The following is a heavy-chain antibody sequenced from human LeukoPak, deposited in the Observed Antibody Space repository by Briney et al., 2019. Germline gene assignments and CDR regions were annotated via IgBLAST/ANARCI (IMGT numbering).Heavy chain of an antibody. V-gene: IGHV3-74*01. CDR1: GFTFSSYW. CDR2: INSDGSST. J-gene: IGHJ4*02. D-gene: IGHD3-22*01. CDR3: ARSYYYDSSGYYYYFDY. Sequence: GGSLRLSCAASGFTFSSYWMHWVRQAPGKGLVWVSRINSDGSSTSYADSVKGRFTISRDNAKNTLYLQMNSLRAGDTAVYYCARSYYYDSSGYYYYFDYWGQGTLVTVSS.